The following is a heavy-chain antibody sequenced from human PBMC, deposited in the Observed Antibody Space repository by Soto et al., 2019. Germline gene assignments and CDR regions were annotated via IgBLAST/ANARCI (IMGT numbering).Heavy chain of an antibody. D-gene: IGHD2-21*01. CDR1: GFTFKTYD. V-gene: IGHV3-23*01. CDR3: AKAGDVVVTYFDS. Sequence: AGGSLRLSCAASGFTFKTYDMNWVRQAQGKGLEWVSTISGSGVNTFYADSVKGRFTISREHSKNMLYLQMNSLRVEDTALYYCAKAGDVVVTYFDSWGQGSLVTVSS. CDR2: ISGSGVNT. J-gene: IGHJ5*01.